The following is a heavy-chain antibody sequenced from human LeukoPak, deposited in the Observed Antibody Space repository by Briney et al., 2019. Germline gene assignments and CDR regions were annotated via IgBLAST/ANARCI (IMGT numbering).Heavy chain of an antibody. V-gene: IGHV4-38-2*02. D-gene: IGHD5-12*01. Sequence: KSSETLSLTCTVSGYSISSGYYWGWIRQPPGKGLEWIGSIYHSGSTYYNPSLKSRVTISVDTSKNQFSLKLSSVTAADTAVYYWARGGYSGYFTWFDPWGQGTLVTVSS. CDR3: ARGGYSGYFTWFDP. CDR2: IYHSGST. CDR1: GYSISSGYY. J-gene: IGHJ5*02.